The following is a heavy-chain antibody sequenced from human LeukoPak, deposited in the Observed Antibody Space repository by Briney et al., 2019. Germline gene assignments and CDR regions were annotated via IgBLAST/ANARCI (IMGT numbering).Heavy chain of an antibody. J-gene: IGHJ6*02. CDR2: INHSGST. V-gene: IGHV4-34*01. CDR3: ARFGGARNYYHYGMDV. Sequence: SETLSLTCAVYGGSFSGYHWSWLRQPPGKGLEWIGEINHSGSTNYNPSLKSRVTISVDTSKNQFSLKLSSVTAADTAVYYCARFGGARNYYHYGMDVWGQGTTVTVSS. D-gene: IGHD3-16*01. CDR1: GGSFSGYH.